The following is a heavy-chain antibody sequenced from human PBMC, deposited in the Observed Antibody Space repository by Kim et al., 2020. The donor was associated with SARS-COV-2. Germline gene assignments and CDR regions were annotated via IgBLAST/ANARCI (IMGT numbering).Heavy chain of an antibody. J-gene: IGHJ6*02. CDR3: ARDPSISSSSPYYYGMDV. CDR1: GFTVSSNY. D-gene: IGHD6-6*01. Sequence: GGSLRLSCAASGFTVSSNYMSWVRQAPGKGLEWVSVIYSGGSTYYADSVKGRFTISRDNSKNTLYLQMNSLRAEDTAVYYCARDPSISSSSPYYYGMDVWGQGTTVSVSS. CDR2: IYSGGST. V-gene: IGHV3-66*01.